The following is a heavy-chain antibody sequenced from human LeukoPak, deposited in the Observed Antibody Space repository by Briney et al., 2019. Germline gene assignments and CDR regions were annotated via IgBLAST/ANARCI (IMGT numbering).Heavy chain of an antibody. Sequence: GESLKISCKGSGYTFTNYWIGWVRQMPGKGLEWMGIIYPGDSNTRYSPSFQGQVTISADKSISTAYLQWSSLKASDTAMYYCARARWEQWLPYYCGMDVWGQGTTVTVSS. CDR2: IYPGDSNT. CDR3: ARARWEQWLPYYCGMDV. J-gene: IGHJ6*02. V-gene: IGHV5-51*01. CDR1: GYTFTNYW. D-gene: IGHD6-19*01.